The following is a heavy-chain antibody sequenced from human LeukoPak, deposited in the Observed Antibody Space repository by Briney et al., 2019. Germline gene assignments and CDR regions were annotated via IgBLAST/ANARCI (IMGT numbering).Heavy chain of an antibody. CDR2: SIYYRGNT. CDR1: GGSISSSSYC. J-gene: IGHJ1*01. V-gene: IGHV4-39*07. D-gene: IGHD6-13*01. CDR3: AREGGRVAIWSSWHPYQH. Sequence: ASETLSLTCTVSGGSISSSSYCCGLIRQPPGKGLEWIGRSIYYRGNTYYNPSLRSRVTISVDTSKNQFSLKLSSVTAADTAVYYCAREGGRVAIWSSWHPYQHWGQGTLVTVSS.